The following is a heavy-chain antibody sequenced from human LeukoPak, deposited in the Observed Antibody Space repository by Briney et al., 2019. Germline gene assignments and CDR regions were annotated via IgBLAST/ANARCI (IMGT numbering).Heavy chain of an antibody. CDR3: ARDRRVYAPDAFDI. D-gene: IGHD2-8*01. CDR1: GGSISSYY. V-gene: IGHV4-59*01. CDR2: IYYSGST. J-gene: IGHJ3*02. Sequence: SETLSLTCTVSGGSISSYYWSWIRQPPGKGLEWIGYIYYSGSTNYNPSLKSRVTISVDTSKNQFSLKLSSVTAADTAVYYCARDRRVYAPDAFDIWGRGTMVTVSS.